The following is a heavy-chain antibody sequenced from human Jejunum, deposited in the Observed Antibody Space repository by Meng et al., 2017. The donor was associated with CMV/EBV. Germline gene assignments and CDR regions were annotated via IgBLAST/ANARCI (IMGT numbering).Heavy chain of an antibody. Sequence: NKRSRVRQTAEKGVERGEVIKRGGRKYKEEKVKGQKNNNRENSENTLYLQMNSLRAEDTAVYYCARGAMYYDFWSAYYPEQYYFDYWGQGTLVTVSS. CDR2: IKRGGRK. J-gene: IGHJ4*02. CDR3: ARGAMYYDFWSAYYPEQYYFDY. D-gene: IGHD3-3*01. V-gene: IGHV3-53*01. CDR1: NK.